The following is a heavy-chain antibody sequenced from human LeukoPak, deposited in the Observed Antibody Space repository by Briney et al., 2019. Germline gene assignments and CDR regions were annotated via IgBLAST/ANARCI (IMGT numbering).Heavy chain of an antibody. CDR2: IYYSGST. Sequence: SQTLSLTCTVSGGSLSCGGYYWSWLRQHPGKGLERIGYIYYSGSTYYNPSLKSRVTISVDTSKNQFSLKLSSVTAADTAVYYCARDSPYCSSTSCLDAFDIWGQGTMVIVSS. D-gene: IGHD2-2*01. CDR3: ARDSPYCSSTSCLDAFDI. CDR1: GGSLSCGGYY. V-gene: IGHV4-31*03. J-gene: IGHJ3*02.